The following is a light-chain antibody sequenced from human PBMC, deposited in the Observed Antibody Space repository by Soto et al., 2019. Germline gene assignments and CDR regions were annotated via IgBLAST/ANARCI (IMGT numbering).Light chain of an antibody. Sequence: QSVLAQPPSASGSPGQSVAISCTGTSSDVGGYNYVSWYQQHPGKAPTLMIYEVNKRPSGVPDRFSGSKSGNTPSLTVTRLQAEDEADYYCSSYAGSSNVFGSGTK. CDR1: SSDVGGYNY. CDR2: EVN. CDR3: SSYAGSSNV. J-gene: IGLJ1*01. V-gene: IGLV2-8*01.